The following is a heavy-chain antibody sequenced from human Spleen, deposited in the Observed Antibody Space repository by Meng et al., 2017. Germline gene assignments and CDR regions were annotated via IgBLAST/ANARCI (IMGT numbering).Heavy chain of an antibody. D-gene: IGHD5-24*01. CDR1: GGSFSDHY. J-gene: IGHJ2*01. Sequence: QVPLTEVGAGLLKPSETLSLSCAVYGGSFSDHYWSWIRQPPGKGLEWVGGINRSGSTTYNASLKSRVTISVDTSKNQFSLKLSSVTAADTAVYYCARVFLKDQDGYIGWGYFDLWGRGTLVTVSS. CDR2: INRSGST. CDR3: ARVFLKDQDGYIGWGYFDL. V-gene: IGHV4-34*01.